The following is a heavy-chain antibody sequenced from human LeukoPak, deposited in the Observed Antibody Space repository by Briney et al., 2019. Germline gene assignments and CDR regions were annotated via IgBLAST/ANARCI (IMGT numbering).Heavy chain of an antibody. D-gene: IGHD5-24*01. CDR3: ARALRDGYCDY. Sequence: GASVKVSCKASGYTFTCYYMHWVRQAPGQGLEWMGRISPNSGGTNYAQKFQGRVTMTRDTSISTAYMELSRLRSDDTAVYYCARALRDGYCDYWGQGTLVTVSS. V-gene: IGHV1-2*06. CDR1: GYTFTCYY. J-gene: IGHJ4*02. CDR2: ISPNSGGT.